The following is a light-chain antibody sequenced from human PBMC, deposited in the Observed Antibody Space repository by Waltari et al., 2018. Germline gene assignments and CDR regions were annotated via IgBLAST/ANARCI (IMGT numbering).Light chain of an antibody. CDR1: QRLENTDGHAY. CDR2: KVS. Sequence: VVLVQSPLFLPVTLGQPASISCMYTQRLENTDGHAYLDWFLQRPGQSPRRLIYKVSERGSGVPDRFSGIGSGSNFTLKISRVEAEDVGVYYCLQAPITFGPGTRVDIK. V-gene: IGKV2-30*01. CDR3: LQAPIT. J-gene: IGKJ3*01.